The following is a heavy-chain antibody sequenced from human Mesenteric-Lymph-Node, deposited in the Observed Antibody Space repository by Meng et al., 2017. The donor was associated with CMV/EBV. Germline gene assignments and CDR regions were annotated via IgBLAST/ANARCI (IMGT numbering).Heavy chain of an antibody. Sequence: SETLSLTCSVSGGSIRSYYWSWIRQPPGQGLEWIGYIYFSGSTKYNPSLKSRVTISVDTSKNQFSLKLSSVTTTDTAVYYCARQKKSWFDPWGQGTLVTVSS. V-gene: IGHV4-59*08. J-gene: IGHJ5*02. CDR2: IYFSGST. CDR1: GGSIRSYY. CDR3: ARQKKSWFDP.